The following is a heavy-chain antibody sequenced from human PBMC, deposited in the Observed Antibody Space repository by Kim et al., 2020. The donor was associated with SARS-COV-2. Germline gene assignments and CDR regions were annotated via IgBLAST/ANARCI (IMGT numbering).Heavy chain of an antibody. CDR1: GFTFDDYA. J-gene: IGHJ4*02. V-gene: IGHV3-9*01. D-gene: IGHD3-10*01. CDR3: AKGMYYYGSGSYWFDY. CDR2: ISWNSGSI. Sequence: GGSLRLSCAASGFTFDDYAMHWVRQAPGKGLEWVSGISWNSGSIGYADSVKGRFTISRDNAKNSLYLQMNSLRAEDTALYYCAKGMYYYGSGSYWFDYWGQGTLVTVSS.